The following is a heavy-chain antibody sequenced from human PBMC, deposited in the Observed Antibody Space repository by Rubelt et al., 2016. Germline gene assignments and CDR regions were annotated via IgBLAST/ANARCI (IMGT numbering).Heavy chain of an antibody. V-gene: IGHV4-39*01. CDR3: ARHEQQLAAFDI. CDR1: GGSISSGVYY. D-gene: IGHD6-13*01. CDR2: AYYSGNA. Sequence: QLQLQESGPGLVKASETLSLTCSVSGGSISSGVYYGGWIRQPPGKGLEWIGNAYYSGNAYYNPSLKSRVTISVDTPKDQHPFTLRLWTAAETAVYYCARHEQQLAAFDIWGPGTMVTVSS. J-gene: IGHJ3*02.